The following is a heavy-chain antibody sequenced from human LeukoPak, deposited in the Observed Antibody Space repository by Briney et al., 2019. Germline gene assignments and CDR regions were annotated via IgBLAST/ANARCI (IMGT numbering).Heavy chain of an antibody. CDR2: IDWDDDK. CDR1: GFSLSTSGMC. J-gene: IGHJ6*03. CDR3: ARTTTYYDILTGYYYYYYMDV. Sequence: SGPTLVNPTQTLTLTCTFSGFSLSTSGMCVSWIRQPPGKALEWLARIDWDDDKYYSTSLKTRLTISKDTSKNQVVLTMTNMDPVDTATYYCARTTTYYDILTGYYYYYYMDVWGKGTTVTISS. D-gene: IGHD3-9*01. V-gene: IGHV2-70*11.